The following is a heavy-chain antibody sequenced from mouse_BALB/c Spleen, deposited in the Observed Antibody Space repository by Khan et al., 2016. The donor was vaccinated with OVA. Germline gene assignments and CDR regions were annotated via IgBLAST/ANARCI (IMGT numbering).Heavy chain of an antibody. CDR3: ARTGYYYFDY. D-gene: IGHD2-3*01. J-gene: IGHJ2*01. CDR2: ISSGSNTI. V-gene: IGHV5-17*02. Sequence: EVELVESGGGLVQPGGSRKLSCAASGFTFSGFGMHWVRQAPEKGLAWVAFISSGSNTIYYADTVKGRFTISRDNPKRTLFLQMTSLRSEDTAMYFCARTGYYYFDYWGQGTTLTVSS. CDR1: GFTFSGFG.